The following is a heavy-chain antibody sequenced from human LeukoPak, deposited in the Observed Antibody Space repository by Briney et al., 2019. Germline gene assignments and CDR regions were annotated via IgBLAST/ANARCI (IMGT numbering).Heavy chain of an antibody. D-gene: IGHD1-26*01. CDR1: GGSISSYY. CDR2: IYTSGST. Sequence: PSETLSLTCTVSGGSISSYYWSWIRQPAGKGLEWIGRIYTSGSTNYNPSLKGRVTMSVDTSKNQFSLKLSSVTAADTAVYYRARERLLDYYYYMDVWGKGTTVTVSS. J-gene: IGHJ6*03. CDR3: ARERLLDYYYYMDV. V-gene: IGHV4-4*07.